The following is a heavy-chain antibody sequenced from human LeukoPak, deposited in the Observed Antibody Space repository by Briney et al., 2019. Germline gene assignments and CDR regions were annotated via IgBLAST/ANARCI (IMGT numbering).Heavy chain of an antibody. V-gene: IGHV3-66*01. J-gene: IGHJ4*02. CDR1: GFTVSTVY. CDR3: ARNLEKDI. CDR2: FYSRGGT. Sequence: GGSLRLSWAASGFTVSTVYMSWVRQAPGKGLEWVSVFYSRGGTYYAASVKGRFTISRDSSKNTLHLQMNSLRAEDTAIYYCARNLEKDIWGQGTLVTVSS.